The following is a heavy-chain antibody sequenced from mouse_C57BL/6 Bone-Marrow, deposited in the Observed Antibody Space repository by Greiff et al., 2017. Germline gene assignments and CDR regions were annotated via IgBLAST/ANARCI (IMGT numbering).Heavy chain of an antibody. D-gene: IGHD2-4*01. J-gene: IGHJ3*01. CDR2: IDPENGDT. CDR3: TTIYYDYDGFAY. V-gene: IGHV14-4*01. Sequence: EVKLMESGAELVRPGASVKLSCTASGFNIKDDYMHWVKQRPEQGLEWIGWIDPENGDTEYASKFQGKATITADTSSNTAYLQLSSLTSEDTAVYYCTTIYYDYDGFAYWGQGTLVTVSA. CDR1: GFNIKDDY.